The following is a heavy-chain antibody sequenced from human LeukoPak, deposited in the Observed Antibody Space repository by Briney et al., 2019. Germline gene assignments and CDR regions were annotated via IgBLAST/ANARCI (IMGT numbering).Heavy chain of an antibody. D-gene: IGHD3-22*01. V-gene: IGHV4-38-2*02. J-gene: IGHJ6*03. Sequence: SETLSLTCSVSEYSISSGFFWGWIRQPPGKGLQWIGSIYHGGSIYYNPSLKSRVTISIDTSKNQFSLKLSSVTAADTAVYYCAREKEVDYYDSSGYSAPYYYMDVWGKGTTVTVSS. CDR3: AREKEVDYYDSSGYSAPYYYMDV. CDR1: EYSISSGFF. CDR2: IYHGGSI.